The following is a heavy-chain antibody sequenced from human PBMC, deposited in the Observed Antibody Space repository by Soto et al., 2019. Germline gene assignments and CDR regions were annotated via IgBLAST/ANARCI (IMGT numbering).Heavy chain of an antibody. Sequence: SGPTLVNPTQALTLTCTFSGFSLSTSGMCVSWIRQPPGKALEWLARIDWDDDKYYSTSLKTRLTISKDTSKNQVVLTMTNMDPADTATYYCARTLIAAADGNWFDPWGQGTLVTVSS. D-gene: IGHD6-13*01. CDR3: ARTLIAAADGNWFDP. CDR1: GFSLSTSGMC. J-gene: IGHJ5*02. CDR2: IDWDDDK. V-gene: IGHV2-70*11.